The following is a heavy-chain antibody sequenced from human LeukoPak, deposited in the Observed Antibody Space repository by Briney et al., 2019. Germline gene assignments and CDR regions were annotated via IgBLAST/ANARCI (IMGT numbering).Heavy chain of an antibody. J-gene: IGHJ5*02. Sequence: SETLSLTCAVYGGSFSGYYWSWIRQPPGKGLEWIGEINHSGSTNYNPSLKSRVTISVDTSKNQFSLKLSSVTAADTAVYYCARGGYSYGYVGAWFDPWGQGTLVTVSS. CDR3: ARGGYSYGYVGAWFDP. CDR1: GGSFSGYY. CDR2: INHSGST. V-gene: IGHV4-34*01. D-gene: IGHD5-18*01.